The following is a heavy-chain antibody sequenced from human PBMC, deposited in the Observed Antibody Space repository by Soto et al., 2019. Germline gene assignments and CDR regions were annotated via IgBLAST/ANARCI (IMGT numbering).Heavy chain of an antibody. CDR1: GFTFSGSA. V-gene: IGHV3-73*01. D-gene: IGHD2-2*01. J-gene: IGHJ6*02. CDR2: IRSKANSYAT. Sequence: GGSLRLSCAASGFTFSGSAMHWVRQASGKGLEWVGRIRSKANSYATVYAASVKGRFTISRDDSKNTAYLQMNSLKTEDTAVYYCTRRGSSTGGGMDVWGQGTTVTVSS. CDR3: TRRGSSTGGGMDV.